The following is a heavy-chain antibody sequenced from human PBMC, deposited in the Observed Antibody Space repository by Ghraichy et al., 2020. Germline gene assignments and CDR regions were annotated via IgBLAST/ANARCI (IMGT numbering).Heavy chain of an antibody. D-gene: IGHD3-3*01. V-gene: IGHV4-39*01. CDR3: ARAGYDFWSRTLYGMDV. CDR1: GGSISSSSYY. CDR2: IYYSGST. Sequence: SETLSLTCTVSGGSISSSSYYWGWIRQPPGKGLEWIGSIYYSGSTYYNPSLKSRVTISVDTSKNQFSLKLSSVTAADTAVYYCARAGYDFWSRTLYGMDVWGQGTTVTVSS. J-gene: IGHJ6*02.